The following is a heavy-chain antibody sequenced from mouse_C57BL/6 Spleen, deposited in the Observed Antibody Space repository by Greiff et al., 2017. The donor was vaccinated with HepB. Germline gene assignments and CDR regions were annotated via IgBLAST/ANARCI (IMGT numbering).Heavy chain of an antibody. CDR3: ARGGSLAMDY. CDR1: GYSFTSYY. V-gene: IGHV1-66*01. CDR2: IYPGSGNT. J-gene: IGHJ4*01. Sequence: QVHVKQSGPELVKPGASVKISCKASGYSFTSYYIHWVKQRPGQGLEWIGWIYPGSGNTKYNEKFKGKATLTADTSSSTAYMQLSSLTSEDSAVYYCARGGSLAMDYWGQGTSVTVSS.